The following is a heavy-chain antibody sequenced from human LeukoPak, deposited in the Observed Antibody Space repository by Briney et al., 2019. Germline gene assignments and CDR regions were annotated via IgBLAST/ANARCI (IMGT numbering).Heavy chain of an antibody. J-gene: IGHJ5*02. V-gene: IGHV1-24*01. D-gene: IGHD3-10*01. CDR2: FDPEDGET. CDR3: ATVWFGELSGWFDP. CDR1: GYTLTELS. Sequence: VASVKVSCKVSGYTLTELSMHWVRQAPGKGLEWMGGFDPEDGETIYAQKFQGRVTMTEDTSTDTAYMELSSLRSEDTAVYYCATVWFGELSGWFDPWAREPWSPSPQ.